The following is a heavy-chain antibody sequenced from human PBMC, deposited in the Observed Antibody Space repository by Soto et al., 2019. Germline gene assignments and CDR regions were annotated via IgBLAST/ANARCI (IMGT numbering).Heavy chain of an antibody. Sequence: QITLKESGPTLVKPTQPLTLTCTFSGFSLNTTGVGVGWIRQPPGKALEWLAFIYWDDDKRYSASLKSRLTIAKDTSKNQVVLTMTNMDPVDTGTYYCAHCLRFCSGAGCYYYYYVDVWGKGTTVTVS. V-gene: IGHV2-5*02. D-gene: IGHD2-15*01. CDR3: AHCLRFCSGAGCYYYYYVDV. CDR1: GFSLNTTGVG. CDR2: IYWDDDK. J-gene: IGHJ6*03.